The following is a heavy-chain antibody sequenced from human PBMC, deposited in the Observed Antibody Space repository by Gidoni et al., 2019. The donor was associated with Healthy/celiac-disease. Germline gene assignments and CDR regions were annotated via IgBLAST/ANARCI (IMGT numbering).Heavy chain of an antibody. D-gene: IGHD3-3*01. Sequence: EVQLVESGGGLVQPGRSLRPSCAASGFTFDDYAMHWVRQAPGKGLEWVSGISWNSGSIGYADSVKGRFTISRDNAKNSLYLQMNSLRAEDTALYYCAKGGSYDFWSGYSRKETNLPNYGMDVWGQGTTVTVSS. CDR3: AKGGSYDFWSGYSRKETNLPNYGMDV. CDR2: ISWNSGSI. CDR1: GFTFDDYA. J-gene: IGHJ6*02. V-gene: IGHV3-9*01.